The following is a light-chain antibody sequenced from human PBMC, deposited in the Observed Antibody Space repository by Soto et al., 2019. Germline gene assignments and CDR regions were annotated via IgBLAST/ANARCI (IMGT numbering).Light chain of an antibody. CDR2: AAS. J-gene: IGKJ1*01. V-gene: IGKV1-8*01. CDR3: QQYYSYPLL. CDR1: QDIDKY. Sequence: IQMTQSPSSLSAYVGDRVTITCQASQDIDKYLNWYQQKPGKAPKLLIYAASTLQSGVPSRFSGSGSGPDLTLTISCLQSEDFATYYCQQYYSYPLLFSLATKSDI.